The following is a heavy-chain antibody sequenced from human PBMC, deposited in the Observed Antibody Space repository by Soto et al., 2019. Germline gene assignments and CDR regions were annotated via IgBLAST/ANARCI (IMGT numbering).Heavy chain of an antibody. CDR3: ARLGQGSGEQYFQY. D-gene: IGHD3-10*01. V-gene: IGHV4-39*01. CDR2: TYYKGTT. J-gene: IGHJ1*01. CDR1: GGSISSSNYY. Sequence: QLQLQESGPGLVKPSETLSLTCTVSGGSISSSNYYWGWIRQPPGKGLEWIGSTYYKGTTNYNPSLMSRVTISVDASKNQFSLKLSSVTAADTAVYYCARLGQGSGEQYFQYRGQGTLVTVSS.